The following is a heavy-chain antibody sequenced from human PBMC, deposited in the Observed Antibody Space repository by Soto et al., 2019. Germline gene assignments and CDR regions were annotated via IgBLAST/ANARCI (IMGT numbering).Heavy chain of an antibody. Sequence: HWVRQAPGQRLEWMGWINAGNGNTKYSQKFQGRVTITRDTSASTAYMELSSLRSEDTAVYYCAREGSVSSGSYYDYWGQGTLVTVSS. J-gene: IGHJ4*02. CDR3: AREGSVSSGSYYDY. D-gene: IGHD3-10*01. V-gene: IGHV1-3*01. CDR2: INAGNGNT.